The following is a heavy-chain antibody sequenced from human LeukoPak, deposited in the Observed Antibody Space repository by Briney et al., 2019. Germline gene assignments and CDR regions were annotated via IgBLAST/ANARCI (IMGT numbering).Heavy chain of an antibody. Sequence: PGGSLRLSCAASGFTFSSYGMSWVRQAPGMGLEWVSIISGSGGSTYYADSVKGRFTISRDNSKNTLYLQMNSLRAEDTAVYYCAKDGGGHRFDCWGRGTLVTVSS. D-gene: IGHD3-16*01. J-gene: IGHJ4*02. V-gene: IGHV3-23*01. CDR1: GFTFSSYG. CDR2: ISGSGGST. CDR3: AKDGGGHRFDC.